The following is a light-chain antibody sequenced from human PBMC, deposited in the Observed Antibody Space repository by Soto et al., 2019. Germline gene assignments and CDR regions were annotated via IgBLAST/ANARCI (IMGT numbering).Light chain of an antibody. CDR1: QSVSSN. V-gene: IGKV3-15*01. CDR2: GAS. CDR3: HQYNNWPPWT. J-gene: IGKJ1*01. Sequence: EIVMTQSPATLSVSPGERATLSCRASQSVSSNLAWYQQKPGQAPRLLIYGASTRANGIPARFSGSGSGTEVTLTISSMQYEDFAVYYYHQYNNWPPWTFGQGTKVEIK.